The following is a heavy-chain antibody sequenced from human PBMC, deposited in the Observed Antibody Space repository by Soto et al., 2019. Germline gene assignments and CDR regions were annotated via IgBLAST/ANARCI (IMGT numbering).Heavy chain of an antibody. J-gene: IGHJ4*02. CDR1: GFTFSGSA. Sequence: GGSLRLSCAASGFTFSGSAMHWVRQASGKGLEWVGRIRSKANSYATAYAASVKGRFTISRDDSKNTAYLQMNSLKTEDTAVYYCTSPGIAVAPTDYWGQGTLVTVSS. CDR3: TSPGIAVAPTDY. V-gene: IGHV3-73*01. D-gene: IGHD6-19*01. CDR2: IRSKANSYAT.